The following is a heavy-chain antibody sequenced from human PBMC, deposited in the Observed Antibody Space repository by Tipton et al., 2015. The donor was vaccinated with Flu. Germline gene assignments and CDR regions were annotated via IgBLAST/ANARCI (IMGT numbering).Heavy chain of an antibody. D-gene: IGHD6-13*01. CDR2: IYHGGST. CDR3: ARASSLAPAGTKDAVAADWYFDL. Sequence: TLSLTCAVSGGSISSSNWWSWVRQPPGKGLEWIGEIYHGGSTNYNPSLKSRVSISVDKSKSQFSLKLSSVTVADTAVYYCARASSLAPAGTKDAVAADWYFDLWGRGTLVTVSS. J-gene: IGHJ2*01. CDR1: GGSISSSNW. V-gene: IGHV4-4*02.